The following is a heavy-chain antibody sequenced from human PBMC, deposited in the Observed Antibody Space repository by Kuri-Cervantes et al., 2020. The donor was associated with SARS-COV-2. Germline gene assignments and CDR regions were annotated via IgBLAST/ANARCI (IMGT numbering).Heavy chain of an antibody. J-gene: IGHJ2*01. Sequence: SETLSLTCTVSGGSISSYYWSWIRQPPGKGLEWIGYIYYSGSTNYNPSHKSRVTISVDTSKNQFSLKLSSVTAADTAVYYCARDRPWQGYFDLWGRGTLVTVSS. CDR3: ARDRPWQGYFDL. CDR1: GGSISSYY. CDR2: IYYSGST. V-gene: IGHV4-59*12.